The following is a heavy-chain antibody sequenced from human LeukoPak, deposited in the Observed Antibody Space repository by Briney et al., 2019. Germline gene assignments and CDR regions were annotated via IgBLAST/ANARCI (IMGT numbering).Heavy chain of an antibody. D-gene: IGHD2-2*01. Sequence: PGGSLRLSCVISGLTFSSYTMSWVRQAPGKGLEWVSGISAGGGSTYHADSVKGRFTISRDNSKNTLYLQMNSLRAEDTAVYYCAKDGRSSTPGYWGQGTLVTVSS. CDR2: ISAGGGST. V-gene: IGHV3-23*01. J-gene: IGHJ4*02. CDR3: AKDGRSSTPGY. CDR1: GLTFSSYT.